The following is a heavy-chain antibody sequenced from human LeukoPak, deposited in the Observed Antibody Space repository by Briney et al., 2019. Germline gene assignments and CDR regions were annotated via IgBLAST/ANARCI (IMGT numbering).Heavy chain of an antibody. Sequence: SETLSLTGTVSGGSISSCGAFWHWIRQPPGKGLEWIGTIYYSGSTYSNPSLKSRVTISVDTSKNQFSLRLSSVTAADTAVYFSAKRLDVETSFDYWGQGTLVPVSS. V-gene: IGHV4-39*01. J-gene: IGHJ4*02. D-gene: IGHD3-10*02. CDR3: AKRLDVETSFDY. CDR2: IYYSGST. CDR1: GGSISSCGAF.